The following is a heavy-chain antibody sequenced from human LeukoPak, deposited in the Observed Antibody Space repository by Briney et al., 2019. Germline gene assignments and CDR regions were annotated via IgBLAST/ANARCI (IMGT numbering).Heavy chain of an antibody. CDR3: ARIGAAGTRYYFDY. V-gene: IGHV4-59*01. CDR1: GGSISSYY. D-gene: IGHD6-13*01. CDR2: IYYSGST. Sequence: KPSETLSLTCTVSGGSISSYYWSWIRQPPGKGLEWIGYIYYSGSTNYNPPLKSRVTISVDTSKNQFSLKLSSVTAADTAVYYCARIGAAGTRYYFDYWSQGTLVTVSS. J-gene: IGHJ4*02.